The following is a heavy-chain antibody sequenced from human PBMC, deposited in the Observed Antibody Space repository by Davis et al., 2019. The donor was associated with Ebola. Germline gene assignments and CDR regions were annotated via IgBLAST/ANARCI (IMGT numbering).Heavy chain of an antibody. CDR2: IYYSGST. V-gene: IGHV4-30-4*01. Sequence: LRLSCTVSGGSISSYYWSWIRQPPGKGLEWIGYIYYSGSTYYNPSLKSRVTISVDTSKNQFSLKLSSVTAADTAVYYCARMQVDTAMVPNPNFDYWGQGTLVTVSS. CDR3: ARMQVDTAMVPNPNFDY. CDR1: GGSISSYY. J-gene: IGHJ4*02. D-gene: IGHD5-18*01.